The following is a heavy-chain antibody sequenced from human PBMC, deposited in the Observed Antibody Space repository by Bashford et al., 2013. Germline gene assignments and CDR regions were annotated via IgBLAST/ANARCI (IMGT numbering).Heavy chain of an antibody. V-gene: IGHV4-31*03. CDR3: ARSSGYASRYAMAV. Sequence: SETLSLTCSVSSGSVSSGGYYWNWVRQHPGKGLEWIGYIYYSGGTDYNPSLKSRVAISLDKSKNQFSLNLYSVTAADTAIYYCARSSGYASRYAMAVWGQGTTGHRLL. J-gene: IGHJ6*02. CDR2: IYYSGGT. D-gene: IGHD6-13*01. CDR1: SGSVSSGGYY.